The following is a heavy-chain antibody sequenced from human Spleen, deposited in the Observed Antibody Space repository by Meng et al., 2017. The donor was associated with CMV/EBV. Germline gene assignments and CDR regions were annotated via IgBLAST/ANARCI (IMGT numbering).Heavy chain of an antibody. Sequence: GGSLRLSCAASGFTFSSYSMNWVRQAPGKGLEWVSSISSSSSYIYYADSVNGRFTISRDNAKNSLYLQMNSLRAEDTAVYYCASDTYYDILTGYQPYYFDYWGQGTLVTVSS. J-gene: IGHJ4*02. V-gene: IGHV3-21*01. D-gene: IGHD3-9*01. CDR2: ISSSSSYI. CDR1: GFTFSSYS. CDR3: ASDTYYDILTGYQPYYFDY.